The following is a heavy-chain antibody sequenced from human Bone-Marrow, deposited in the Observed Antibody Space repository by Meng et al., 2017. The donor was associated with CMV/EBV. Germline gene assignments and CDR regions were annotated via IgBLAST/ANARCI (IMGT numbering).Heavy chain of an antibody. CDR3: ARIAVNPSGYSYGYDAFDI. CDR1: GGSISSYY. V-gene: IGHV4-4*07. Sequence: HVQRKWSGPGLGNPSGTLPLTCSVSGGSISSYYWSWIRQPAGKGLEWIGRIYTSGSTNYNPSLKSRVTMSVDTSKNQFSLKLSSVTAADTAVYYCARIAVNPSGYSYGYDAFDIWGQGTMVTDSS. CDR2: IYTSGST. J-gene: IGHJ3*02. D-gene: IGHD5-18*01.